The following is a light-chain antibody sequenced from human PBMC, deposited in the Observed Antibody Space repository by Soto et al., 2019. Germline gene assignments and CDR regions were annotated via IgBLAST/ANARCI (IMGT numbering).Light chain of an antibody. J-gene: IGKJ4*01. CDR2: DVS. CDR1: ESVGSD. Sequence: IVWTQSPATLSLSPGEGATLSCRASESVGSDLAWYQQKPGQPPRLLIYDVSGRATGVPARFSGSGSGTDFTLTLSSLEPEDFAVYYCQQRDSWPLTFGGGTKVEIK. V-gene: IGKV3-11*01. CDR3: QQRDSWPLT.